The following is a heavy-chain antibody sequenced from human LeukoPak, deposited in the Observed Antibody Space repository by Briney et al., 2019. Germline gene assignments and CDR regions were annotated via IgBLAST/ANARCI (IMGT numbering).Heavy chain of an antibody. Sequence: SETLSLTCTVSGGSISSGGYYWSWIRQPPGKGLEWIGYIYYSGSTYYNPSLKSRVTISVDTSKNRFSLKLSSVTAADTAVYYCARVADYGGNPIDYWGQGTLVTVSS. J-gene: IGHJ4*02. D-gene: IGHD4-23*01. CDR2: IYYSGST. V-gene: IGHV4-30-4*01. CDR3: ARVADYGGNPIDY. CDR1: GGSISSGGYY.